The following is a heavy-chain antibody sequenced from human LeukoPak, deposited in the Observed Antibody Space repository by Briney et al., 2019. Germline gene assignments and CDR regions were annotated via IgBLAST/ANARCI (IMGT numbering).Heavy chain of an antibody. V-gene: IGHV3-11*01. CDR1: GFTFSDYY. CDR2: ISSGGSTI. Sequence: GGSLRLSCAASGFTFSDYYMSWIRQAPGKGLEWVSYISSGGSTIYYADSVKGRFTISRDNAKNSLYLQMNSLRAEDTAVCYCASRYGSGPFDYWGQGTLVTVSS. CDR3: ASRYGSGPFDY. J-gene: IGHJ4*02. D-gene: IGHD3-10*01.